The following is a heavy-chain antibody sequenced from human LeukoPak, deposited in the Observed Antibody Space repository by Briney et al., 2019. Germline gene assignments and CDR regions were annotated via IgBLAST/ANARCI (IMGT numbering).Heavy chain of an antibody. D-gene: IGHD6-13*01. CDR3: ASWEVAAAGALFDY. V-gene: IGHV3-30*14. CDR2: ISYDGSNK. J-gene: IGHJ4*02. CDR1: GFTFSSYA. Sequence: GGSLRLSCAASGFTFSSYAMHWVRQAPGKGLEWVAVISYDGSNKYYADSVKGRFTISRDNSKNTLYLQMNSLRAEDTAVYYCASWEVAAAGALFDYWGQGTLVTVSS.